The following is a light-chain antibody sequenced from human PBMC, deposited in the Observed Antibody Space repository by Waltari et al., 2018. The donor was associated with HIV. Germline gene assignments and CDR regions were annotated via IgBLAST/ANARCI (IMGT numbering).Light chain of an antibody. V-gene: IGLV2-8*01. J-gene: IGLJ2*01. Sequence: SGLTQPPSASGSPGHFVTVSCTAACSVIGYFSYVSWYQQHPDKAPKLLLYDVNNRPSVVPGRFSASKSGATASLTVSGLLAEDEADYYCAAYAGNNIVIFGGGTKVTV. CDR3: AAYAGNNIVI. CDR2: DVN. CDR1: CSVIGYFSY.